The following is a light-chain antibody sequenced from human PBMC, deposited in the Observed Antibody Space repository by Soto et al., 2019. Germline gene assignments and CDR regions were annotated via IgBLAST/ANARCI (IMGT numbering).Light chain of an antibody. V-gene: IGKV4-1*01. CDR1: QSVFYSSNNKNY. Sequence: DIVMTQSPDSLAVSLGERATINCKSSQSVFYSSNNKNYLAWYQQKPGQPPKLLIYWAFTRESGVPDRFRGRGSGTDFTLTISGLQAEDVAVYYCQQYYSAPPWTFGQGTKVEIK. CDR3: QQYYSAPPWT. J-gene: IGKJ1*01. CDR2: WAF.